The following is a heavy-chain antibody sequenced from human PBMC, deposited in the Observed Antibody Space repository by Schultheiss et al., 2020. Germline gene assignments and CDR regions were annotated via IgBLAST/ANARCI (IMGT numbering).Heavy chain of an antibody. V-gene: IGHV1-69*05. D-gene: IGHD2-2*01. J-gene: IGHJ6*02. Sequence: SVKVSCKASGGTFSSYAISWVRQAPGQGLEWMGGIIPIFGTANYAQKFQGRVTMTTDTSTSTAYMELSSLRSEDTAVYYCARDHRVAAVLRYYYGMDVWGQGTTVTVSS. CDR2: IIPIFGTA. CDR3: ARDHRVAAVLRYYYGMDV. CDR1: GGTFSSYA.